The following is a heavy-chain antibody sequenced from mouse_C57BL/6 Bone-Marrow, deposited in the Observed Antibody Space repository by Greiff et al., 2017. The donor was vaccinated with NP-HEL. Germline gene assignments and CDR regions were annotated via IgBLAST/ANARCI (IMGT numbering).Heavy chain of an antibody. CDR1: GFTFSSYA. Sequence: DVHLVESGGGLVKPGGSLKLSCAASGFTFSSYAMSWVRQTPEKRLEWVATISDGGSYTYYPDNVKGRFTISRDNAKNNLYLQMSHLKSEDTAMYYCARDLSYYGSSGDYWGQGTTLTVSS. CDR2: ISDGGSYT. V-gene: IGHV5-4*01. J-gene: IGHJ2*01. D-gene: IGHD1-1*01. CDR3: ARDLSYYGSSGDY.